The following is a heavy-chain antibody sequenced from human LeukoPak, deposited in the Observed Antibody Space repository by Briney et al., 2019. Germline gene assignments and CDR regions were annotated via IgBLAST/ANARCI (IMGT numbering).Heavy chain of an antibody. V-gene: IGHV5-51*01. J-gene: IGHJ4*02. Sequence: GESLKISCKGSGYSFTSYWIGWVRQMPGKGLEWMGIIYPGDSDTRYSPSFQGQVTISADKSISTAYLQWSSLKASDTAMYYCARVYCSSTSCGNFDYWGQGTLVTVSS. CDR1: GYSFTSYW. CDR3: ARVYCSSTSCGNFDY. D-gene: IGHD2-2*01. CDR2: IYPGDSDT.